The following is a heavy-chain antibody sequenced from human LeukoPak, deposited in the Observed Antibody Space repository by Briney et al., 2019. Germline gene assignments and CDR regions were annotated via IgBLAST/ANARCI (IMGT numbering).Heavy chain of an antibody. J-gene: IGHJ4*02. Sequence: SETLSLTCTVSGGSISSGGYYWSWIRQHPGKGLEWIGYIYYSGSTYYNPSLKSRVTISVDTSKNQFSLKLSAVTAGGRAVYYCGRGGGLRESDYWGQGTLVTVSS. V-gene: IGHV4-31*03. CDR1: GGSISSGGYY. CDR3: GRGGGLRESDY. D-gene: IGHD5-12*01. CDR2: IYYSGST.